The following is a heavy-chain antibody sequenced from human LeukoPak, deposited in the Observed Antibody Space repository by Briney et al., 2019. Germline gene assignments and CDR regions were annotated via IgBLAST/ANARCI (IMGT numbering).Heavy chain of an antibody. CDR1: GFTFDDYA. J-gene: IGHJ5*02. CDR3: ARDSRYCGGDCFDP. D-gene: IGHD2-21*01. Sequence: GRSLRLSCAASGFTFDDYAMHWVRQAPGKGLEWVSGISWNSGSIGYADSVKGRFTISRDNSKNTLYLQMNSLRAEDTAVYYCARDSRYCGGDCFDPWGQGTLVTVSS. CDR2: ISWNSGSI. V-gene: IGHV3-9*01.